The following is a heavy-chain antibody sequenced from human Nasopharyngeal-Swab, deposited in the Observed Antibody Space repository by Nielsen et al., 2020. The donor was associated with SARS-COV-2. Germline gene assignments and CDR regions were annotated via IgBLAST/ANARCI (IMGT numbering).Heavy chain of an antibody. V-gene: IGHV4-39*07. CDR1: GGSISSSSYY. D-gene: IGHD6-13*01. CDR2: IYYSGST. J-gene: IGHJ6*03. CDR3: AREGQQLVLGDMDV. Sequence: SKTLSLTCTVSGGSISSSSYYWGWIRQPPGKGLEWIGSIYYSGSTYYNPSLKSRVTISVDTSKNQFSLKLSSVTAADTAVYYCAREGQQLVLGDMDVWGKGTTVTVSS.